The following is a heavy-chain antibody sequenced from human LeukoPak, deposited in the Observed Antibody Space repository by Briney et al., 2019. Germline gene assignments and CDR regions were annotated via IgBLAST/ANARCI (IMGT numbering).Heavy chain of an antibody. CDR2: FDPEDGET. Sequence: ASVTVSCKVSGYTLTELSMHWVRQAPGKGLEWMGGFDPEDGETIYAQKFQGRVTMTEDTSTDTAYMELSSLRSEDTAVYYCATGLELPYDFDYWGQGTLVTVSS. J-gene: IGHJ4*02. CDR1: GYTLTELS. D-gene: IGHD1-7*01. CDR3: ATGLELPYDFDY. V-gene: IGHV1-24*01.